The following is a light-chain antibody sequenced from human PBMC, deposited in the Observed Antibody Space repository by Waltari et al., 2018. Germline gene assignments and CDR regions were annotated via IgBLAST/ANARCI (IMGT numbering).Light chain of an antibody. V-gene: IGLV1-44*01. CDR1: GSIIGINT. CDR3: AAWDDSLNGLS. Sequence: QSVLPPPPSASGPPGHRVPIPCSRTGSIIGINTVTWYQKLPGTAPKLLIYNDNQRPSGVPDRFSGSKSGSSASLAISGLQSDDEANYYCAAWDDSLNGLSFGTGTRVTVL. CDR2: NDN. J-gene: IGLJ1*01.